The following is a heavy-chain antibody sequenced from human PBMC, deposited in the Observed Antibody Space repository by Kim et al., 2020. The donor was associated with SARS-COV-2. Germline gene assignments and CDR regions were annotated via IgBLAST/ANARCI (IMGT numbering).Heavy chain of an antibody. V-gene: IGHV3-11*05. Sequence: GGSLRLSCAVSGFTFSDYYMSWIRQAPGKGLEWVSYISSSSSYTNYADSVKGRFTISRDNAKNSLYLQMNSLRAEDTAVYYRARVGYDYVWGSYRDYYYYYGMDVWGQGTTVTVSS. CDR1: GFTFSDYY. D-gene: IGHD3-16*02. CDR2: ISSSSSYT. CDR3: ARVGYDYVWGSYRDYYYYYGMDV. J-gene: IGHJ6*02.